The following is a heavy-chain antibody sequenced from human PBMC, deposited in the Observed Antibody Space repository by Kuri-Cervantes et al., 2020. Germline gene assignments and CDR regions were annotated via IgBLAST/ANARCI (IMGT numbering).Heavy chain of an antibody. V-gene: IGHV4-38-2*02. CDR1: GYSISSGYY. CDR2: INHSGST. Sequence: SETLSLTCAVSGYSISSGYYWGWIRQPPGKGLEWIGEINHSGSTNYNPSLKSRVTISVDTSKNQFSLKLSSVTAADTAVYYCAREVYYYDSSGFDYWGQGTLVTVSS. J-gene: IGHJ4*02. CDR3: AREVYYYDSSGFDY. D-gene: IGHD3-22*01.